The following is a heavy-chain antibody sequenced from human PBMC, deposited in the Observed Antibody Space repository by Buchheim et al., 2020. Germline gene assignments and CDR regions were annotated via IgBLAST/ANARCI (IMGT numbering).Heavy chain of an antibody. D-gene: IGHD1-14*01. CDR1: GGSISSGSYY. Sequence: QVQLQESGPGLVKPSQTLSLTCTVSGGSISSGSYYWSWIRQPAGKGLEWIGRIYTSGSTNYNPSLKSRVTISVDTSKNQFSLKLSSVTAADTAVYYCAREVFAEPGLLSHRLLDYWGQGTL. J-gene: IGHJ4*02. V-gene: IGHV4-61*02. CDR3: AREVFAEPGLLSHRLLDY. CDR2: IYTSGST.